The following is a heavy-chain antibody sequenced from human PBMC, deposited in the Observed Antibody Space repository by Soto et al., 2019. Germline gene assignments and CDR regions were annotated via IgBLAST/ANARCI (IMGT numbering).Heavy chain of an antibody. CDR3: ARALYDSRGYYVY. CDR1: GFTFSSYS. J-gene: IGHJ4*02. Sequence: PGGSLRLSCAASGFTFSSYSMHWVRQAPGKGLEWVSYISSSSSTIYYADSVKGRFTISRDNGKNSLYLQMNSLRDEDTAVYYCARALYDSRGYYVYWGQGTLVTVSS. D-gene: IGHD3-22*01. V-gene: IGHV3-48*02. CDR2: ISSSSSTI.